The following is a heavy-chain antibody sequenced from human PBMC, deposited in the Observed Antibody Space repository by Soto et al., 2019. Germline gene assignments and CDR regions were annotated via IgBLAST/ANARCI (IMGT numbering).Heavy chain of an antibody. J-gene: IGHJ4*02. CDR3: AKDESDSWQWPPIDY. CDR1: GFTFRTFA. V-gene: IGHV3-23*01. Sequence: GGSLRLSCEASGFTFRTFAMNWVRQTPGKGLEWVSAISGSGDSTYYADSVKGRFYISRDNSKTTLFLQMNSLRAEDTAVYYCAKDESDSWQWPPIDYWGQGTRVTVSS. D-gene: IGHD6-19*01. CDR2: ISGSGDST.